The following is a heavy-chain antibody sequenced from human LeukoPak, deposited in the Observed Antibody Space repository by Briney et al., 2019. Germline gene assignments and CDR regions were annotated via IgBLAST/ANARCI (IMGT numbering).Heavy chain of an antibody. V-gene: IGHV1-2*02. D-gene: IGHD3-22*01. CDR2: INPNSGGT. CDR3: ARGRSPSYYDSHVYYYYGMDV. Sequence: ASVKVSCKASGYTFTGYYMHWVRQAPGQGLEWMGWINPNSGGTNYAQKFQGRVTMTRDTSISTAYMELSRLRSDDTAVYYCARGRSPSYYDSHVYYYYGMDVWGQGTTVTVSS. CDR1: GYTFTGYY. J-gene: IGHJ6*02.